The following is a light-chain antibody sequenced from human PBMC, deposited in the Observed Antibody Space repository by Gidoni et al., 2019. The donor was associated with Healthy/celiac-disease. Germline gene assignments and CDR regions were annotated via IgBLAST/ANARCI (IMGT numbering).Light chain of an antibody. Sequence: EIVLTQSPATLSLSLGERATLSCRASQSFSSYLAWYQQKPGQAPRLLIYDASNRATGIPARFSGSGSGTDFTDTISSLEPEDFAVYYCQQRSNWAPGRTFGQGTKVEIK. CDR3: QQRSNWAPGRT. V-gene: IGKV3-11*01. J-gene: IGKJ1*01. CDR1: QSFSSY. CDR2: DAS.